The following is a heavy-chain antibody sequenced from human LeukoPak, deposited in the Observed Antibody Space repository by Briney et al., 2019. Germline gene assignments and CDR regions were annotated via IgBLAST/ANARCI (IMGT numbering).Heavy chain of an antibody. D-gene: IGHD7-27*01. CDR1: GYTFTGYY. CDR2: IIPIFGTA. Sequence: ASVKVSCKASGYTFTGYYMHWVRQAPGQGLEWMGGIIPIFGTANYAQKFQGRVTITADESTSTAYMELSSLRSEDTAVYYCARAGTESKWGLPRADYYYMDVWGKGTTVTVSS. J-gene: IGHJ6*03. CDR3: ARAGTESKWGLPRADYYYMDV. V-gene: IGHV1-69*13.